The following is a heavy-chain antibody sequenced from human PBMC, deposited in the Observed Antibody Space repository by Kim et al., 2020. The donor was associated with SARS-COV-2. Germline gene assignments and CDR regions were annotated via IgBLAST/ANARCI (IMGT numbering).Heavy chain of an antibody. CDR2: ICNDGSNK. D-gene: IGHD3-3*01. CDR1: GFTFSSYS. Sequence: GGSLRLSCAASGFTFSSYSMHWVRQAPGKGLEWVAVICNDGSNKYYADSVKGRFTISRDNSKNTLYLQMNSLRAEDTAVYYCACTIFGVGYCYGMDCWGQGTKPTVPS. V-gene: IGHV3-33*01. J-gene: IGHJ6*02. CDR3: ACTIFGVGYCYGMDC.